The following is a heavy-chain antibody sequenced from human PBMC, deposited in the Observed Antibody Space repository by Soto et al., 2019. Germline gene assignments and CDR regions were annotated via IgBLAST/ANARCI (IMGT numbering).Heavy chain of an antibody. CDR3: AKEHHYSSSWSEFDY. Sequence: PSETLSLTCTVSGGSISSYYWSWIRQPPGKGLEWIGYIYYSGSTNYNPSLKSRVTISVDTSKNQFSLKLSSVTAADTAVYYCAKEHHYSSSWSEFDYWGQGTLVTVSS. CDR2: IYYSGST. D-gene: IGHD6-13*01. CDR1: GGSISSYY. V-gene: IGHV4-59*01. J-gene: IGHJ4*02.